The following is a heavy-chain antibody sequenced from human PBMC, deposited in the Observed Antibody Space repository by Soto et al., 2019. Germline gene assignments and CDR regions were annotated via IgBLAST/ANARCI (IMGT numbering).Heavy chain of an antibody. Sequence: GESVKISFKGSGYSFTSYWIGWVRQMPGKGLEWMGIIYPGDSDTRYSPSFQGQVTISADKSISTAYLQWSSLKASDTAMYYCASPYSSSSHGMDVWGQGTTVTVSS. J-gene: IGHJ6*02. V-gene: IGHV5-51*01. CDR2: IYPGDSDT. D-gene: IGHD6-6*01. CDR3: ASPYSSSSHGMDV. CDR1: GYSFTSYW.